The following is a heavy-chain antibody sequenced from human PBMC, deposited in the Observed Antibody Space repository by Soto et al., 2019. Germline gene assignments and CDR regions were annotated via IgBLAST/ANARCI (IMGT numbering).Heavy chain of an antibody. J-gene: IGHJ5*02. CDR3: LPWFDP. V-gene: IGHV3-15*05. CDR2: IKSKSAGETT. Sequence: SWGSLRLSCAASGFSFRTTWMAWVRQSPGKGLEWVGRIKSKSAGETTDYADPVKGRFTISRDDSKDTLYLHMDSLETGDTAVYYDLPWFDPWGQGTLVTVSS. CDR1: GFSFRTTW.